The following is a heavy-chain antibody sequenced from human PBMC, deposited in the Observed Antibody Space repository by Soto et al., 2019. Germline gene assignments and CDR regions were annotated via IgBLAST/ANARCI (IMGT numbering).Heavy chain of an antibody. D-gene: IGHD2-21*02. CDR2: VNPRSGDT. Sequence: ASVKVSCKTSGYTFINYYIHWVRQAPGQGLEWMGWVNPRSGDTNYAQKFQGRVTMTRDTSISTAYMELSSLRSDDTAVFYCARKLFYCGGDCFTELIEDWGQGSLVIVSA. CDR1: GYTFINYY. CDR3: ARKLFYCGGDCFTELIED. J-gene: IGHJ4*02. V-gene: IGHV1-2*02.